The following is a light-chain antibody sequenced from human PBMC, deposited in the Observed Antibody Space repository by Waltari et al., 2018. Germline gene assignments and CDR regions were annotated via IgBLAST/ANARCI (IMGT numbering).Light chain of an antibody. Sequence: EIQMTQTPSTLPACVGDRGTTSCRASQSINGWLAWYQQIPGMAPKLLICKASSLQSGVPSRFSGSGSGTEFTLTISSLQPDDFASYYCQQYSTYPWTFGQGTKVEIK. J-gene: IGKJ1*01. CDR1: QSINGW. V-gene: IGKV1-5*03. CDR3: QQYSTYPWT. CDR2: KAS.